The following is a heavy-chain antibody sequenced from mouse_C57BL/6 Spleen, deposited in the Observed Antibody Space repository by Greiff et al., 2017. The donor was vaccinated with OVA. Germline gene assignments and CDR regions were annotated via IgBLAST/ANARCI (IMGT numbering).Heavy chain of an antibody. Sequence: QVQLQQPGAELVRPGSSVKLSCKASGYTFTSYWMHWVKQRPIQGLEWIGNIDPSDSETHYNQKFKDKATLTVDKSSSTAYMQLSSLTSEDSAVYYCARGAYYYGSRYAMDYWGQGTSVTVSS. CDR2: IDPSDSET. CDR1: GYTFTSYW. D-gene: IGHD1-1*01. CDR3: ARGAYYYGSRYAMDY. J-gene: IGHJ4*01. V-gene: IGHV1-52*01.